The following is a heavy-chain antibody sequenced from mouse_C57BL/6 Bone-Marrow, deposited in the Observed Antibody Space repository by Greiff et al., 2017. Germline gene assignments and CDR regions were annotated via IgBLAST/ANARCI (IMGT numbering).Heavy chain of an antibody. J-gene: IGHJ1*03. CDR2: ISSGSSTI. V-gene: IGHV5-17*01. D-gene: IGHD1-1*01. CDR1: GFTFSDYG. Sequence: EVHLVESGEGLVKPGGSLKLSCAASGFTFSDYGMHWVRQAPEKGLEWVAYISSGSSTIYYADTVKGRFTISRDNAKNTLFLQMTSLRSEDTAMYYCATYYYGSWGTGTTVTVSS. CDR3: ATYYYGS.